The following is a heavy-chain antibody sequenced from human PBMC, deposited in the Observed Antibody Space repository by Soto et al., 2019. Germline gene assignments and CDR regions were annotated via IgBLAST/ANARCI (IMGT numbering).Heavy chain of an antibody. J-gene: IGHJ6*02. D-gene: IGHD3-3*01. CDR1: GYTFTSYD. Sequence: QVQLVQSGAEVKKPGASVKVSCKASGYTFTSYDINWVRQATGQGFEWMGWMNPNSGNTGYAQKFQGRVTMTRNTSIITAYMELSSLRSEDTAVYYCARPRSGSYYYGMDVWGQGTAVTVSS. CDR3: ARPRSGSYYYGMDV. V-gene: IGHV1-8*01. CDR2: MNPNSGNT.